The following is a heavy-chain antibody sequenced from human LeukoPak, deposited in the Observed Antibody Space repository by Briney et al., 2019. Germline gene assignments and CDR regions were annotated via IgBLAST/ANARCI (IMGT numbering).Heavy chain of an antibody. D-gene: IGHD6-13*01. V-gene: IGHV3-23*01. J-gene: IGHJ4*02. CDR2: INDNGGRT. Sequence: GTLRLSCAASGFTFSNYAMNWVRQAPGQGLEGVSGINDNGGRTSYADSVKRRFTICRDNSENTLYLQMNSLRAEDTALYYCAKDTRDRAAAASRGYYFDCWGQGTLVSVSS. CDR3: AKDTRDRAAAASRGYYFDC. CDR1: GFTFSNYA.